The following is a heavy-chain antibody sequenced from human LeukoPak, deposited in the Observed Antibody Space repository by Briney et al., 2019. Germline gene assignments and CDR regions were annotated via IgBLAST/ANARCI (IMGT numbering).Heavy chain of an antibody. CDR3: ARERWRSGSYHDAFDI. J-gene: IGHJ3*02. V-gene: IGHV3-72*01. D-gene: IGHD1-26*01. Sequence: GGSLRLSCAASGFTFSDHYMQWVRQAAGKGLEWVGRVRDKANSYTTEYAASVKGRFTISRDDSQNSMFLQMNNLETEDTAFYYCARERWRSGSYHDAFDIWGQGTMVTVSS. CDR1: GFTFSDHY. CDR2: VRDKANSYTT.